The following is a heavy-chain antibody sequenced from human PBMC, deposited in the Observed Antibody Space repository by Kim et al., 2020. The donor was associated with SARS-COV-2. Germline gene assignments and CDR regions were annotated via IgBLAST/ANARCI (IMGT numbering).Heavy chain of an antibody. CDR2: IIPIFGTA. CDR3: ARENYDFVYYYYGMDV. Sequence: SVKVSCKASGGTFSSYAISWVRQAPGQGLEWMGGIIPIFGTANYAQKFQGRVTITADESTSTAYMELSSLRSEDTAVYYCARENYDFVYYYYGMDVWGQGTTVTVSS. V-gene: IGHV1-69*13. J-gene: IGHJ6*02. D-gene: IGHD3-3*01. CDR1: GGTFSSYA.